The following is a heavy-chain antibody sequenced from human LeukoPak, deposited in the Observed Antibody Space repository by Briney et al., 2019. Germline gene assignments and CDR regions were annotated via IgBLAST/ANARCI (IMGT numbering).Heavy chain of an antibody. V-gene: IGHV4-34*01. J-gene: IGHJ4*02. Sequence: PSETLSLTCVVNGGSLSGFYWNWIRQPPGKGLEWVGDVHHSGSTNYNPSLESRVTISLDTSKNVVSLKLTSVTAADTAFYYCGRSAYDYFWGTLGYWGQGTLVTVSS. CDR1: GGSLSGFY. D-gene: IGHD3-16*01. CDR2: VHHSGST. CDR3: GRSAYDYFWGTLGY.